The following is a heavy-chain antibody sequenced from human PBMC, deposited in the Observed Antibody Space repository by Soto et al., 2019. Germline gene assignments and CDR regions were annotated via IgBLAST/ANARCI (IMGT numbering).Heavy chain of an antibody. J-gene: IGHJ6*03. D-gene: IGHD5-12*01. V-gene: IGHV4-39*01. Sequence: XXTLSLPFTVSGGSISSISYYWGFIRQSPGKGLEWIGSFYYSGSTYYSPSLRSRVTISGDTSRKQISLRLSSVTAADTAVYYCARISVASRYMDVWGKGTTVTVSS. CDR3: ARISVASRYMDV. CDR1: GGSISSISYY. CDR2: FYYSGST.